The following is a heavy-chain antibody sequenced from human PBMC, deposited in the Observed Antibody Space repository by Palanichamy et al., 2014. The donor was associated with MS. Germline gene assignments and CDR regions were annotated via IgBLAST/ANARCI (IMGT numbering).Heavy chain of an antibody. V-gene: IGHV1-18*04. Sequence: QVHLVQSGAEVKKSGASLKVSCKTSGYTFSNYAISWVRQAPGQGLEWMGWISPYNHNTNNAQKFQGRVTMTTDTSTNTAYLELRSLTSDDTALYYCARVGRCSGGSCYSGFYGMDVWGQGTAVTVSS. J-gene: IGHJ6*02. D-gene: IGHD2-15*01. CDR1: GYTFSNYA. CDR3: ARVGRCSGGSCYSGFYGMDV. CDR2: ISPYNHNT.